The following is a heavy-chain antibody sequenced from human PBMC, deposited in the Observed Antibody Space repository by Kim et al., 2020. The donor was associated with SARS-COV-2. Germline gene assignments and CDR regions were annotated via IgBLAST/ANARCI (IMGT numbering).Heavy chain of an antibody. D-gene: IGHD6-13*01. J-gene: IGHJ6*02. Sequence: SETLSLTCTVSGGSISSGSYYWSWIRQPAGKGLEWIGRIYTSGSTNYNPSLKSRVTISVDTSKNQFSLKLSSVTAADTAVYYCARAHPAGYSSSWYNYYYYGMDVWGQGTTVTVSS. CDR3: ARAHPAGYSSSWYNYYYYGMDV. CDR2: IYTSGST. V-gene: IGHV4-61*02. CDR1: GGSISSGSYY.